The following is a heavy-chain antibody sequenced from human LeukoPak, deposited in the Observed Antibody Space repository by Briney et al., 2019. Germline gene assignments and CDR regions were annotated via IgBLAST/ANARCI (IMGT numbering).Heavy chain of an antibody. CDR1: GGSISSYY. CDR2: IYYSGST. CDR3: ARTTEGYCRGRSCYSYYYYMDV. J-gene: IGHJ6*03. Sequence: SETLSLTFTVSGGSISSYYWSWIRQPPGKGLEWIRYIYYSGSTNYKPSLKSRVTISVDTSKNQFSLKLSSVTAADTAVYYCARTTEGYCRGRSCYSYYYYMDVWGKGTTVTVSS. V-gene: IGHV4-59*01. D-gene: IGHD2-15*01.